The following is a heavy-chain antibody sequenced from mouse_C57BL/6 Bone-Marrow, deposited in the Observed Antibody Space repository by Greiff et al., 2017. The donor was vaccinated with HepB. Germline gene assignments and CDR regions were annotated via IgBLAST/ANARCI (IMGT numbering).Heavy chain of an antibody. CDR1: GFTFSSYA. CDR3: TRGDYGSSYEGGAMDY. J-gene: IGHJ4*01. D-gene: IGHD1-1*01. CDR2: ISSGGDYI. Sequence: EVQVVESGEGLVKPGGSLKLSCAASGFTFSSYAMSWVRQTPEKRLEWVAYISSGGDYIYYADTVKGRFTISRDNARNTLYLQMSSLKSEDTAMYYCTRGDYGSSYEGGAMDYWGQGTSVTVSS. V-gene: IGHV5-9-1*02.